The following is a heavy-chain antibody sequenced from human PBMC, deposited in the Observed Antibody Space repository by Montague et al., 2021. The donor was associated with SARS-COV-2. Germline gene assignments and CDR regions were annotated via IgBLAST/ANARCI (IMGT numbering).Heavy chain of an antibody. V-gene: IGHV4-39*01. Sequence: SETLSLTCTVSGGSISSSSYYWGWIRQPPGKGLEWIGSIYYSGSTYYNPSLKSRVTISVDTSKNQFSLKLGSVTAADTAVYYCARFPTTYYYDSKAAPATPAAFDIWGQGTMVTVSS. CDR3: ARFPTTYYYDSKAAPATPAAFDI. D-gene: IGHD3-22*01. J-gene: IGHJ3*02. CDR2: IYYSGST. CDR1: GGSISSSSYY.